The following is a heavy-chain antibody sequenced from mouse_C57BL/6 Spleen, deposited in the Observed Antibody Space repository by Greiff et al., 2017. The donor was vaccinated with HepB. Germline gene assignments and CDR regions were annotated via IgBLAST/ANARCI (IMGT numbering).Heavy chain of an antibody. V-gene: IGHV1-85*01. CDR2: IYPRDGST. J-gene: IGHJ2*01. CDR3: ARSPITTAYYFDY. Sequence: VTLQESGPELVKPGASVKLSCKASGYTFTSYDINWVKQRPGQGLEWIGWIYPRDGSTKYNDKFKGKATLTVDTSSSTAYMELHSQTSEDSAVYCCARSPITTAYYFDYWGQCSTLTVSS. CDR1: GYTFTSYD. D-gene: IGHD1-2*01.